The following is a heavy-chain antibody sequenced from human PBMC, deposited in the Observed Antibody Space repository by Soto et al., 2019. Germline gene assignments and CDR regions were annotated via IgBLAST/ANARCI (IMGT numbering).Heavy chain of an antibody. V-gene: IGHV4-61*08. CDR3: ARAVGKYCSGCSCYSHHYYYYGIDV. Sequence: SETLSLTCAVSGGSISSGGYSWSWIRQPPGKGLEWIGYIYYSGSTNYNPSLKSRVTISVDTSKNQFSLKLSSVTAADTAVYYCARAVGKYCSGCSCYSHHYYYYGIDVWRQGTTVTVS. CDR2: IYYSGST. J-gene: IGHJ6*02. CDR1: GGSISSGGYS. D-gene: IGHD2-15*01.